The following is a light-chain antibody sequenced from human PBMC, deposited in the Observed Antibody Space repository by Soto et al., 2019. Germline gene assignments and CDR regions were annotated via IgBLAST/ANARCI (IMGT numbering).Light chain of an antibody. J-gene: IGLJ1*01. CDR1: KSDIGVYDF. V-gene: IGLV2-8*01. Sequence: QSVLTQPPSASGAPGQAGAISCTGTKSDIGVYDFVSWYQHHPGKAPRLVMYEVVQRPSGVPDRFSGSKSGNTASLTVSGLQAADEADYFCKSYAGSNTYVFGSGTKVTVL. CDR3: KSYAGSNTYV. CDR2: EVV.